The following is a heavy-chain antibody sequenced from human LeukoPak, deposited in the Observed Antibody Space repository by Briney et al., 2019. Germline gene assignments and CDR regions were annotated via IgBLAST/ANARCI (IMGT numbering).Heavy chain of an antibody. V-gene: IGHV3-21*01. D-gene: IGHD4-17*01. CDR3: ARAVGDYGDYVWYYYYGMDV. CDR2: ISSSSSYI. Sequence: GGSLRLSCAASGFTFSNSAMNWVRQAPGKGLEWVSSISSSSSYIYYADSVKGRFTISRDNAKNSLYLQMNSLRAEDTAVYYCARAVGDYGDYVWYYYYGMDVWGQGTTVTVSS. J-gene: IGHJ6*02. CDR1: GFTFSNSA.